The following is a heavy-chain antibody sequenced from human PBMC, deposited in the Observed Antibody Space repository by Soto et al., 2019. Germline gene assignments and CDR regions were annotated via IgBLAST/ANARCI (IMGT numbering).Heavy chain of an antibody. V-gene: IGHV3-23*01. CDR3: AKERGVELLFDAFDI. CDR2: ISGSGGST. CDR1: GFTFSSYA. D-gene: IGHD1-7*01. J-gene: IGHJ3*02. Sequence: PGXSLRLSCAASGFTFSSYAMSWVRQAPLKGLEWVSAISGSGGSTYYADSVKGRFTISRDNSKNTLYLQMNSLRAEDTAVYYCAKERGVELLFDAFDIWGQGTMVTVSS.